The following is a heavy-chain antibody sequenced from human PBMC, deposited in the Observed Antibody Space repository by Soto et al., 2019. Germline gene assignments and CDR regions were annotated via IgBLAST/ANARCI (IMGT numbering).Heavy chain of an antibody. V-gene: IGHV4-31*03. D-gene: IGHD6-6*01. J-gene: IGHJ6*02. CDR3: ARGSSIAGLYYGMDV. Sequence: QVQLQESGPGLVKPSQTLSLTCTVSGGSISSGGYYWTWIRQHPGKGLEWIGYNYYSGITYYNPYRKSRVTISLDTSKNQFSLKLSSVTAADTAVYYCARGSSIAGLYYGMDVWGQGTTVTVSS. CDR2: NYYSGIT. CDR1: GGSISSGGYY.